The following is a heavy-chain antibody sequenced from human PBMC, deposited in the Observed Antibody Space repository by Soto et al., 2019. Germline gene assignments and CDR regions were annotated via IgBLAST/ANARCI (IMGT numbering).Heavy chain of an antibody. J-gene: IGHJ4*02. Sequence: QVQLVQSGAEVREPGASVKVSCKASGYSFTGLDINWVRQTTGQGLEWMGWMQPSSGRTGYAQKFQGRVTMTRDTSINTAYMELNSLTSDDTAFYYCARGVTAGVDYWGQGTLVTVSS. D-gene: IGHD1-26*01. CDR3: ARGVTAGVDY. CDR1: GYSFTGLD. V-gene: IGHV1-8*01. CDR2: MQPSSGRT.